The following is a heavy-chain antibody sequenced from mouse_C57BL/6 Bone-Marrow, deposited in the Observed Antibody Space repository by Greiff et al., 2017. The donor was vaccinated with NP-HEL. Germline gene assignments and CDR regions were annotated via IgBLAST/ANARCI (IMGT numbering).Heavy chain of an antibody. J-gene: IGHJ4*01. CDR3: TRPQITTVVAVDAMDY. V-gene: IGHV1-5*01. Sequence: VQLQQSGTVLARPGASVNLSCKTSGYTFTSYWMHWVKQRPGQGLEWIGAIYPGNSDTSYNQKFKGKAKLTAVTSASTAYMELSSLTNEDSAVYYCTRPQITTVVAVDAMDYWGQGTSVTVSS. D-gene: IGHD1-1*01. CDR1: GYTFTSYW. CDR2: IYPGNSDT.